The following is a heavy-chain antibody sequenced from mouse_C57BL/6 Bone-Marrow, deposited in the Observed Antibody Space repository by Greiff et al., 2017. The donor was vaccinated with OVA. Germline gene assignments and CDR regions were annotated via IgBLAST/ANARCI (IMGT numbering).Heavy chain of an antibody. CDR3: ARGRYGSSYGYFDV. CDR2: IYPRSGNT. D-gene: IGHD1-1*01. CDR1: GYTFTSYG. J-gene: IGHJ1*03. V-gene: IGHV1-81*01. Sequence: QVQLQQSGAELARPGASVKLSCKASGYTFTSYGISWVKQRTGQGLEWLGEIYPRSGNTYYNEKFKGKATRTADKSASTAYMELRSLTSEDSAVYFCARGRYGSSYGYFDVWGTGTTVTVSS.